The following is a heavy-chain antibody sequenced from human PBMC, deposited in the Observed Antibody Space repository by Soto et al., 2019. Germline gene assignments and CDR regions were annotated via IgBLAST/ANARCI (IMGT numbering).Heavy chain of an antibody. J-gene: IGHJ3*02. D-gene: IGHD1-26*01. V-gene: IGHV4-39*02. CDR1: GGSISRSSYY. CDR3: ARPQFSGTYHDPFKI. Sequence: SETLSLTCTVSGGSISRSSYYWGWIRQPPGRGLEWIGSVYYGENTYYNPSLKSRVTISVDTSKNLFSLNLSSVTAADTAMYYCARPQFSGTYHDPFKIWGPGTMVTVSS. CDR2: VYYGENT.